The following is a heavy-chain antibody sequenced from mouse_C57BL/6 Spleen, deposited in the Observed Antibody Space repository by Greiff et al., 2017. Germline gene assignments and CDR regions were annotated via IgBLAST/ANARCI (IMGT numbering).Heavy chain of an antibody. CDR1: GFTFSDYG. J-gene: IGHJ1*03. CDR3: ASAHYYGSSSWSFDV. V-gene: IGHV5-17*01. D-gene: IGHD1-1*01. Sequence: EVQLQESGGGLVKPGGSLKLSCAASGFTFSDYGMHWVRQAPEKGLEWVAYISSGSSTIYYADTVKGRFTISRDNAKNTLFLQMTSLRTENTAIYYCASAHYYGSSSWSFDVCGTGTPVTVSS. CDR2: ISSGSSTI.